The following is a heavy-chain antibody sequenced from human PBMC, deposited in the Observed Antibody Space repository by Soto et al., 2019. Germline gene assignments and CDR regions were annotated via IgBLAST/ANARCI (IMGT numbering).Heavy chain of an antibody. J-gene: IGHJ3*02. CDR2: ISGSGGST. CDR1: GFTFSSYA. D-gene: IGHD3-10*01. Sequence: GGSLRLSCAASGFTFSSYAMSWVRQAPGKGLEWVSAISGSGGSTYYADSVKGRFTISRDNSKNTLYLQMNSLRAEDTAVYYCAKDLPKAMVRGVIAFDIWGQGTMVTVSS. V-gene: IGHV3-23*01. CDR3: AKDLPKAMVRGVIAFDI.